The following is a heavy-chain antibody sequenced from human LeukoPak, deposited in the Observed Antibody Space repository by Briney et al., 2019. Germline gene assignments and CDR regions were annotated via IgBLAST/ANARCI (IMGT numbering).Heavy chain of an antibody. V-gene: IGHV1-69*13. CDR2: IIPIFGTA. J-gene: IGHJ4*02. D-gene: IGHD5-24*01. CDR1: GGAFSSYA. Sequence: SVKVSCKASGGAFSSYAISWVRQAPGQGLEWMGGIIPIFGTANYAQKFQGRVTITADESTSTAYMELSSLRSEDTAVYYCARERHDYNNYLDYWGQGTLVTVSS. CDR3: ARERHDYNNYLDY.